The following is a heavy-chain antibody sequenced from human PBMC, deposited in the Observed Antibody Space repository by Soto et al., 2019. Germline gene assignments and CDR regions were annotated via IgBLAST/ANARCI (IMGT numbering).Heavy chain of an antibody. Sequence: SVKVSCKASGGTFSSYAISWVRQAPGQGLEWMGGIIPIFGTANYAQKFQGRVTITADESTSTAYMELSSLRSEDTAVYYCARGHGLQNYYYYGMDVWGQGTTVTVSS. J-gene: IGHJ6*02. CDR1: GGTFSSYA. V-gene: IGHV1-69*13. CDR3: ARGHGLQNYYYYGMDV. CDR2: IIPIFGTA. D-gene: IGHD5-12*01.